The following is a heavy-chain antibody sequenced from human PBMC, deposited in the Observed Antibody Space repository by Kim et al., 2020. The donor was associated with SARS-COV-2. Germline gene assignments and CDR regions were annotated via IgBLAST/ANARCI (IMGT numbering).Heavy chain of an antibody. V-gene: IGHV3-33*01. CDR1: GFTFRNYG. J-gene: IGHJ4*02. D-gene: IGHD6-13*01. Sequence: GGSLRLSCAASGFTFRNYGMHWVRQAPGKGLEWVALISYDGNTKYYGDSVKGRFTVSRDNSRNTLYLQMNSLTVEDTAVYYCATVRGSDSSRWYSDYWGQGTLVTVSS. CDR3: ATVRGSDSSRWYSDY. CDR2: ISYDGNTK.